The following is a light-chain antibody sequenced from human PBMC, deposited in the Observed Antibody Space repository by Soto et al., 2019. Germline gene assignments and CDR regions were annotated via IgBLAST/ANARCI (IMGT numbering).Light chain of an antibody. CDR3: CSYAGSGTFV. J-gene: IGLJ1*01. CDR2: EGN. CDR1: SNDVGTYNL. V-gene: IGLV2-23*01. Sequence: QSAPTQPASVSGSPGQSITISCTGTSNDVGTYNLVSWYQQHPGKAPKVMIYEGNKRPSGVSDRFSASKSGNTASLTISGLQAEDEADFYCCSYAGSGTFVFGTGTKVTVL.